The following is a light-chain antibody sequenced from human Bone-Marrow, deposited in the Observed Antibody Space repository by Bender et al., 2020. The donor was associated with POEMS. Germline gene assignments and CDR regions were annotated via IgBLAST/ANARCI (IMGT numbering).Light chain of an antibody. CDR3: QSYDIGVSGGV. J-gene: IGLJ3*02. V-gene: IGLV1-40*01. CDR1: SSNMGAGYG. CDR2: NNE. Sequence: QSVLTQPPSVSGAPGPTVTISCTGTSSNMGAGYGVNWYQQLPGTAPKLLIYNNENRPSGVPDRISGFNAGTTAALAIAGLQAEDEGDYYCQSYDIGVSGGVFGGGTKLTAL.